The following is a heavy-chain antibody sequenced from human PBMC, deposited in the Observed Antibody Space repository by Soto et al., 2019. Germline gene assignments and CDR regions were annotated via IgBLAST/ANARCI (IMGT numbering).Heavy chain of an antibody. Sequence: EVQLLESGGGLVQPGGSLRLSCAASGFTFSSYAMRWVRQAPVKGLEWVSAISGSGDSTYDADSVKGRFTISRDTSKTTLYLQMNSLSAEDTAVYYCARRGSGGYYDYWVQGTLVTVSS. J-gene: IGHJ4*02. CDR3: ARRGSGGYYDY. CDR1: GFTFSSYA. CDR2: ISGSGDST. D-gene: IGHD6-19*01. V-gene: IGHV3-23*01.